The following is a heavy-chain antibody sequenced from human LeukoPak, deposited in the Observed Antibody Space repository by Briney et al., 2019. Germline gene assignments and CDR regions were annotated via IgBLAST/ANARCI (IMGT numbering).Heavy chain of an antibody. J-gene: IGHJ4*02. V-gene: IGHV3-30*03. Sequence: PGGSLRLSCTVSGFTFSNYGMHWVRQAPGKGLEWVAVISYDGSNKYYADSVKGRFTISRDNSKNTLYLQMNSLRAEDTAVYYCARDRAYPRIAAAGTFDYWGQGTLVTVSS. CDR3: ARDRAYPRIAAAGTFDY. D-gene: IGHD6-13*01. CDR2: ISYDGSNK. CDR1: GFTFSNYG.